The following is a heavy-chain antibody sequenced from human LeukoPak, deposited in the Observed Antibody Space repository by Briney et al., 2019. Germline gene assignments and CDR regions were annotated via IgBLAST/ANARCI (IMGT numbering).Heavy chain of an antibody. J-gene: IGHJ4*02. CDR1: GFTFSSYA. V-gene: IGHV3-30-3*01. CDR3: ARDIGYCSSTSCPILY. Sequence: GGSLRLSCAASGFTFSSYAMHWVRQAPGKGLEWVAVISYDGSNKYYADSVKGRFTISRDNSKNTLYLQMNSLRAEDTAVYYCARDIGYCSSTSCPILYWGQGTLVTVSS. CDR2: ISYDGSNK. D-gene: IGHD2-2*03.